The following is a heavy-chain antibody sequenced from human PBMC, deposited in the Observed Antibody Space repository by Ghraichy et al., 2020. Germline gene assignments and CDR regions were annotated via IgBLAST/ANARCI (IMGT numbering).Heavy chain of an antibody. CDR3: ARDRGVVAANNLYFDL. V-gene: IGHV4-59*01. CDR2: IYYSGST. D-gene: IGHD2-15*01. J-gene: IGHJ2*01. Sequence: SQTLSLTCTVSGGSISSYYWSWIRQPPGKGLEWIGYIYYSGSTNYNPSLKSRVTISVDPSKNPFSLKLSPVTAADTAVYYCARDRGVVAANNLYFDLWGRGTLVTVSS. CDR1: GGSISSYY.